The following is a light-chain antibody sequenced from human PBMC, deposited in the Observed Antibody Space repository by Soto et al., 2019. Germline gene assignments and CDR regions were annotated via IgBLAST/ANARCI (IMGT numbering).Light chain of an antibody. CDR2: DAS. CDR3: QQYNSYWT. CDR1: QGISGW. V-gene: IGKV1-5*01. J-gene: IGKJ1*01. Sequence: DIRMTQSPSTLSASVGDRVTITCRASQGISGWLAWYQQKPGKAPKLLIYDASSLESGVPSRFSGSGSGTEFTLTMSSLRPDDFATYYCQQYNSYWTFGQGTKVEIK.